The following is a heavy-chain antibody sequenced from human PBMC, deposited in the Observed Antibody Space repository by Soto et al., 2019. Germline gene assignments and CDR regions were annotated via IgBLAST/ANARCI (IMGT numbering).Heavy chain of an antibody. CDR3: ARVGYDYVWGSYRYFDY. J-gene: IGHJ4*02. V-gene: IGHV3-53*04. D-gene: IGHD3-16*02. CDR1: GFTVSSNY. Sequence: GGSLRLSCAASGFTVSSNYMSWVRQAPGKGLEWVSVIYSGGSTYYADSVKGRFTISRHNSKNTLYLQMNSLRAEDTAVYYCARVGYDYVWGSYRYFDYWGQGTLVTVSS. CDR2: IYSGGST.